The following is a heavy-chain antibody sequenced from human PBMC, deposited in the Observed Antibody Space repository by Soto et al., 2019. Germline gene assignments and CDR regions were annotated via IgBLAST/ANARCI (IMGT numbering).Heavy chain of an antibody. J-gene: IGHJ6*03. CDR2: IYYSGST. V-gene: IGHV4-59*08. CDR1: GGSISSYY. D-gene: IGHD6-6*01. Sequence: SETLSLTCTVSGGSISSYYWSWIRQPPGKGLEWIGYIYYSGSTNYNPSLKSRVTIPVDKAKNQFSLKRSFFTAADTAVYYCARHSAPQGAARREAHLYYYYYMDVWGKGTTVTVSS. CDR3: ARHSAPQGAARREAHLYYYYYMDV.